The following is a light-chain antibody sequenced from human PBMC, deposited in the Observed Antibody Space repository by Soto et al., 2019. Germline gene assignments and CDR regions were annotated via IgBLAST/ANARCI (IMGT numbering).Light chain of an antibody. J-gene: IGKJ1*01. CDR2: GAS. Sequence: EIVLTQSPATLSVSPGERVTLSCRASQSVDINLAWYQQKPGQPPRLLIYGASTRATDMSGTFSGRGSGTEFTLTLSSLRPEEFAVYYCQQYRSWPRTFGQGTKVEMK. CDR1: QSVDIN. CDR3: QQYRSWPRT. V-gene: IGKV3-15*01.